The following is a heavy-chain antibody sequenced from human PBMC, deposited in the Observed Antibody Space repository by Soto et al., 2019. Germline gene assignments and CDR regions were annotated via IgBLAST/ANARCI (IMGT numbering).Heavy chain of an antibody. D-gene: IGHD6-13*01. J-gene: IGHJ5*02. Sequence: QVQLVQSGAEEKKPGASVKVSCKASGYTFTSHAMHWVRQAPGQRLEWMGWISAGNGNTKYSQKFQGRVTITTDTTASTGYMELSSLRSEDTAVYYCARDGIAAAGTSWFDPWGQGTLVTVSS. CDR1: GYTFTSHA. V-gene: IGHV1-3*05. CDR3: ARDGIAAAGTSWFDP. CDR2: ISAGNGNT.